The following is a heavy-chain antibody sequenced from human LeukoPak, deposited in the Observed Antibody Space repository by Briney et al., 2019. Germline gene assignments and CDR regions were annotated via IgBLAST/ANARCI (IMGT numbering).Heavy chain of an antibody. CDR1: GGSISSSSYY. CDR2: IYYSGST. V-gene: IGHV4-39*01. CDR3: ARVGCSSTSCYDYYYYYMDV. D-gene: IGHD2-2*01. J-gene: IGHJ6*03. Sequence: NPSETLSLTCTVSGGSISSSSYYWGWIRQPPGKGLEWIGSIYYSGSTYYNPSLKSRVTISVDTSKNQFSLKLSSVTAADTAVYYCARVGCSSTSCYDYYYYYMDVWGKGTTVTVSS.